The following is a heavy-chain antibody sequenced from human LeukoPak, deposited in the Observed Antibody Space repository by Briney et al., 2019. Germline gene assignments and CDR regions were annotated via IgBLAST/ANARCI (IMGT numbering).Heavy chain of an antibody. CDR3: ARDSEGSDAFDI. J-gene: IGHJ3*02. Sequence: ASVKVSCKASGGTFSSYAISWVRQAPGQGLEWMGGIIPIFGTANYAQKFQGRVTITTDESTSTAYMELSSLRSEDTAVYYCARDSEGSDAFDIWGQGTMVTVSS. D-gene: IGHD3-10*01. V-gene: IGHV1-69*05. CDR2: IIPIFGTA. CDR1: GGTFSSYA.